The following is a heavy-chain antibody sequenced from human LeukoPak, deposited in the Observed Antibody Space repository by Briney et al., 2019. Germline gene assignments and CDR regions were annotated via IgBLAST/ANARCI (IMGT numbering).Heavy chain of an antibody. D-gene: IGHD3-3*01. Sequence: GGSLRLSCAAPGLTVSSNYMSWVRQAPGKGLDWVSVIYSGGSTYYADSVKGRFTISRDNSKNTLYLQMNSLRAEDTAVYYCARDRYYDFWSGYYPPYYYYGMDVWGQGTTVTVSS. V-gene: IGHV3-66*01. J-gene: IGHJ6*02. CDR3: ARDRYYDFWSGYYPPYYYYGMDV. CDR1: GLTVSSNY. CDR2: IYSGGST.